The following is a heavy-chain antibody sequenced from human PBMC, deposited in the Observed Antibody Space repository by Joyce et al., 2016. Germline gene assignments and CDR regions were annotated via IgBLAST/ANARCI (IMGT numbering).Heavy chain of an antibody. Sequence: EVQLVQSGAEVKKPGESLKISCKGSGYNFTTYLIGWVRQMPGKGLEWMGIIYPGYSDTRYSPSFQGQVTISADTSISTAYLQWSSLKASDTAMYYCARRYYYDSSGYLFDYWGQGTLVTVSS. J-gene: IGHJ4*02. V-gene: IGHV5-51*03. CDR1: GYNFTTYL. CDR2: IYPGYSDT. CDR3: ARRYYYDSSGYLFDY. D-gene: IGHD3-22*01.